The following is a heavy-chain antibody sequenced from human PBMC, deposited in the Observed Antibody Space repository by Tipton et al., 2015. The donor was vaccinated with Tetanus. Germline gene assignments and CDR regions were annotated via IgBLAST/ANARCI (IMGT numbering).Heavy chain of an antibody. D-gene: IGHD2-15*01. V-gene: IGHV3-33*01. CDR2: SWYDGTDK. J-gene: IGHJ4*02. Sequence: SLRLSCAASGFIFSSYGIHWVRQAPGKGLEWVAVSWYDGTDKYYADSVKGRFTISRDNSKNTLYLQMSSLRAEDTAVYYCAREADCSGGGCFSGDFDNWGQGTQVTVSS. CDR1: GFIFSSYG. CDR3: AREADCSGGGCFSGDFDN.